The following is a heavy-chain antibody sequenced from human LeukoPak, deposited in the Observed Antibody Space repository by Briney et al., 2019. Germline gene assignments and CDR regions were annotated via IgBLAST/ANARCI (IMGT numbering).Heavy chain of an antibody. CDR1: GYTFSGYY. CDR3: ARVGFNWNDPHYSYMDV. D-gene: IGHD1-20*01. CDR2: INPNSSAT. V-gene: IGHV1-2*02. Sequence: ASVKVSCRASGYTFSGYYMHWVRQAPGQGLEWMGWINPNSSATNYAQKFQGRVTMTKDTSISTAYMELRRLRSDDTAVYYCARVGFNWNDPHYSYMDVWGKGTTVTISS. J-gene: IGHJ6*03.